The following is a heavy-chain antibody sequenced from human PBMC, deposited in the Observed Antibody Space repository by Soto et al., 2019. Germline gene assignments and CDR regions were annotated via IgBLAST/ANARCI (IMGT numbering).Heavy chain of an antibody. CDR3: ARSRGVLSVWLEENWFDP. J-gene: IGHJ5*02. V-gene: IGHV6-1*01. D-gene: IGHD3-10*01. Sequence: SQTLSLTCAISGDSVSSNSAAWNWIRQSPSRGLEWLGRTYYRSKWYNDYAVSVKSRITINPDTSKNQFSLQLNSVTPEDTAVYYCARSRGVLSVWLEENWFDPWGQGTLVTVSS. CDR2: TYYRSKWYN. CDR1: GDSVSSNSAA.